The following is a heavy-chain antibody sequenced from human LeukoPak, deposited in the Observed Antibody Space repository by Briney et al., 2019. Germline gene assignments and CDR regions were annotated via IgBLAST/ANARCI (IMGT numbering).Heavy chain of an antibody. V-gene: IGHV3-23*01. CDR1: GFTFSSYA. D-gene: IGHD4-23*01. J-gene: IGHJ4*02. CDR3: ATRPTVVDY. Sequence: GGSLRLSCVASGFTFSSYAMTWVRQAPGKGLEWVSGISGSGGNTYYADSVKGRFTISRDNSKNTLHVQMNSLRVEDTAIYYCATRPTVVDYWGQGTLVTVSS. CDR2: ISGSGGNT.